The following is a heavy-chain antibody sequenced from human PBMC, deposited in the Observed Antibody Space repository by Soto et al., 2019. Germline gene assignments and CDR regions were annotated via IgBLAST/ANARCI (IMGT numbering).Heavy chain of an antibody. CDR1: GFTFSSYS. Sequence: GGSLRLSCAASGFTFSSYSMNWVRQAPGKGLEWVSSISSGSNYIYYADSVKGRFTISRDNSKNSLYLQMNSLRAEDTAVYYGARDGNRYGDYLPYYFDYWGQGTLVTVSS. V-gene: IGHV3-21*01. CDR2: ISSGSNYI. CDR3: ARDGNRYGDYLPYYFDY. D-gene: IGHD4-17*01. J-gene: IGHJ4*02.